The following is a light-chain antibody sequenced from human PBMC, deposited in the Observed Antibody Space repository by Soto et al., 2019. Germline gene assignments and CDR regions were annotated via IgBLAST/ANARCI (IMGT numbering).Light chain of an antibody. CDR3: QQYNNWPLT. CDR1: QNISRS. Sequence: EIVLTQSPATLSWFPGDRVTLXCRASQNISRSLAWYQQKPGRAPRLLIYGASSRATGIPDRFSGSGSGTEFTLTISSLQSEDFAVYYCQQYNNWPLTFGGGTKVDIK. J-gene: IGKJ4*01. CDR2: GAS. V-gene: IGKV3D-15*01.